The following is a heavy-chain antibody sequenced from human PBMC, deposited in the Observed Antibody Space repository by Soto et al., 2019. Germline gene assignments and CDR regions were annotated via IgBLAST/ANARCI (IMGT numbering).Heavy chain of an antibody. CDR2: MNPNSGNT. J-gene: IGHJ4*02. V-gene: IGHV1-8*01. CDR1: GYTFTSYD. D-gene: IGHD3-9*01. CDR3: ARERTYFGDY. Sequence: GASVKVSCKASGYTFTSYDINWVRQATGQGLEWMGWMNPNSGNTGNAQKFQGRVTMTRNTSISTAYMELSSLRSEDTAVYYCARERTYFGDYWGQGTLVTVSS.